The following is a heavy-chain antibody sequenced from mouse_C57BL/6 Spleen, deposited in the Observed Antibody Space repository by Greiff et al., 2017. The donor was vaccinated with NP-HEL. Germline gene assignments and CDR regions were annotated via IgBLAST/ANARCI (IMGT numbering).Heavy chain of an antibody. J-gene: IGHJ4*01. CDR3: ATTVVAPMDY. CDR1: GFTFSDYG. CDR2: ISSGSSTI. Sequence: VQLVESGGGLVKPGGSLKLSCAASGFTFSDYGMHWVRQAPEKGLEWVAYISSGSSTIYYADTVKGRFTISRDNAKNTLFLQMTSLRSEDTAMYYCATTVVAPMDYWGQGTSVTVSS. V-gene: IGHV5-17*01. D-gene: IGHD1-1*01.